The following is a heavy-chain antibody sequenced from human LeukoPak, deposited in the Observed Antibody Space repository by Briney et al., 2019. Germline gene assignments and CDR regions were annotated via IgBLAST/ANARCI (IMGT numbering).Heavy chain of an antibody. CDR1: GYTFTSYD. Sequence: ASVKVSCTASGYTFTSYDINWVRQATGQGLEWMGWMNPNSGNTGYAQKFQGRVTMTRNTSISTAYMELSSLRSEDTAVYYCARSDRTGLRFLEWLFDYYYYGMDVWGQGTTVTVSS. CDR2: MNPNSGNT. V-gene: IGHV1-8*01. J-gene: IGHJ6*02. CDR3: ARSDRTGLRFLEWLFDYYYYGMDV. D-gene: IGHD3-3*01.